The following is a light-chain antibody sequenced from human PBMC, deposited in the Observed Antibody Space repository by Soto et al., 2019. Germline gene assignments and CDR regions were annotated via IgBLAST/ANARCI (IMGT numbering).Light chain of an antibody. J-gene: IGKJ1*01. V-gene: IGKV3-20*01. CDR1: LSVTSNY. CDR2: AAS. CDR3: QQYGSAPWT. Sequence: EIELTQSPGTLPLSPGERATLSCRASLSVTSNYLAWYQQKPGQAPRLLIYAASGRATGIPARFSGSGSGTDFTLTISSLEPEDFAVYYCQQYGSAPWTFGQGTKVEIK.